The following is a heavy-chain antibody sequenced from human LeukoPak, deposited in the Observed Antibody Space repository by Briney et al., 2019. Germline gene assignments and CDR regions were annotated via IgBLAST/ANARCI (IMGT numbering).Heavy chain of an antibody. J-gene: IGHJ4*02. D-gene: IGHD6-19*01. CDR1: GYSISSGY. Sequence: SETLSLTCTVSGYSISSGYWGWIRQPPGKGLEWIGSIYHSGSTYYNPSLKSRVTISVDTSKNQFSLKLRSVTAADTAVYYCAKAPGYSSGWPGVWGQGTLVTVSS. V-gene: IGHV4-38-2*02. CDR3: AKAPGYSSGWPGV. CDR2: IYHSGST.